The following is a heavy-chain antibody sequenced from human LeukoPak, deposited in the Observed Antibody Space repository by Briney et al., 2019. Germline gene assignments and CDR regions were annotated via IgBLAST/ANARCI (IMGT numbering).Heavy chain of an antibody. V-gene: IGHV3-48*02. D-gene: IGHD1-26*01. CDR3: ASSGSYRFDY. J-gene: IGHJ4*02. Sequence: GGSLRLSCAASGFTFSTYGMNWVRQAPGKGLERVSHITASGTAMFYADSVKGRFTISRDNAKNSLYLQMNSLRDEDTAAYYCASSGSYRFDYWGQGTLVTVSS. CDR2: ITASGTAM. CDR1: GFTFSTYG.